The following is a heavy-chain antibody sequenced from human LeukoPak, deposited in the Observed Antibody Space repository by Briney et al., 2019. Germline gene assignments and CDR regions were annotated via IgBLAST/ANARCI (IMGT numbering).Heavy chain of an antibody. Sequence: SETLSLTCTVSGGSISSGGYYWSWIRQPPGKGLEWIGYIYHSGSTNYNPSLKSRVTISVDTSKNQFSLKLSSVTAADTAVYYCARNYDSSGYYEDYYYYGMDVWGQGTTVTVSS. D-gene: IGHD3-22*01. V-gene: IGHV4-61*08. CDR1: GGSISSGGYY. CDR2: IYHSGST. J-gene: IGHJ6*02. CDR3: ARNYDSSGYYEDYYYYGMDV.